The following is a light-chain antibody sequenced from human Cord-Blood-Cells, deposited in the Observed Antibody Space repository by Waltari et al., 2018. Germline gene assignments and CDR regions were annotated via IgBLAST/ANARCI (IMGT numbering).Light chain of an antibody. CDR3: QQYGSSPA. J-gene: IGKJ1*01. Sequence: EIVLTQSPGNLSLSPGERATLSSRASQSVSSSYLDWYQQKPGQAPRLLIYGASSRATGIPDRFSGSGSGTDFTLTISRLEPEDFAVYYCQQYGSSPAFGQGTNVEIK. CDR2: GAS. CDR1: QSVSSSY. V-gene: IGKV3-20*01.